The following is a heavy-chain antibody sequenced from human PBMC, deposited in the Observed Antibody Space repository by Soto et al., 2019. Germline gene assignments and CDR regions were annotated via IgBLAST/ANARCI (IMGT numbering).Heavy chain of an antibody. CDR3: ARHYSSGSRNWFDP. CDR1: GGSINSSSYF. CDR2: IYYSGST. J-gene: IGHJ5*02. D-gene: IGHD6-19*01. V-gene: IGHV4-39*01. Sequence: PSETLSLTCIVSGGSINSSSYFWGWVRHPPGKGLEWIGSIYYSGSTYYNPSLRSRVTISVDTSKNQFSLKLSSVTAADTAVFYCARHYSSGSRNWFDPWGQGTLVTVSS.